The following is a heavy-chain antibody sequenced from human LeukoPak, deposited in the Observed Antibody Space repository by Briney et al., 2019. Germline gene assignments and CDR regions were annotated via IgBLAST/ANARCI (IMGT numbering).Heavy chain of an antibody. CDR3: ARGRDLATIYDY. J-gene: IGHJ4*02. CDR2: ISSSSSYI. Sequence: GGSLRLSCAASGFTFSSYSMNWVRQAPGKGLEWVLSISSSSSYIYYADSVKGRFTISRDNAKNSLYLQMNSLRAEDTAVYYCARGRDLATIYDYWGQGTLVTVSS. CDR1: GFTFSSYS. V-gene: IGHV3-21*01. D-gene: IGHD5-12*01.